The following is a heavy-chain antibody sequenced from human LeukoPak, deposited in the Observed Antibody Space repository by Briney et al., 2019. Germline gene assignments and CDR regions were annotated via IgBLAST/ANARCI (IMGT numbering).Heavy chain of an antibody. CDR1: GFTFSSYE. J-gene: IGHJ4*02. CDR3: ARVGMVRGVSYDY. Sequence: GGSLRLSCAASGFTFSSYEMNWVRQAPGNGLEWVSYISSSGSTIYYADSVKGRFTISRDNAKNSLYLQMNSLRAEDTAVYYCARVGMVRGVSYDYWGQGTLVTVSS. V-gene: IGHV3-48*03. D-gene: IGHD3-10*01. CDR2: ISSSGSTI.